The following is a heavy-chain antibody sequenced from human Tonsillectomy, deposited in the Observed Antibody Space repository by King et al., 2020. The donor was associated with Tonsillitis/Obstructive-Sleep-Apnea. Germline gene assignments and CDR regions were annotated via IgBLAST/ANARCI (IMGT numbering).Heavy chain of an antibody. V-gene: IGHV4-39*01. J-gene: IGHJ6*02. D-gene: IGHD2/OR15-2a*01. CDR1: GGSISSSSYY. Sequence: QLQESGPGLVKPSETLSLTCTVSGGSISSSSYYWGWIRQPPGKGLEWIGSIYYSGSTYYNPSLKSRVTISVDTSKNQFSLKLSSVTAADTAVYYCATTGLIVYYYYGMDVWGQGTTVTVSS. CDR3: ATTGLIVYYYYGMDV. CDR2: IYYSGST.